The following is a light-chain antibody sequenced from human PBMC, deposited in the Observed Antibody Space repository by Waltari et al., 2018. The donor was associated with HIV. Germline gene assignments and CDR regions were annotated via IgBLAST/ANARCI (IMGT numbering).Light chain of an antibody. Sequence: QSVLTQPPSVSAAPGQKVTISCPGRSSNIGNNYVSWYQQLPGTAPKLLIYDNNERPSGIPDRFSGSKSGTSATLGITGLQTGDEADYYCGTWDSSLSAVVFGGGTKLTVL. V-gene: IGLV1-51*01. CDR1: SSNIGNNY. CDR2: DNN. J-gene: IGLJ2*01. CDR3: GTWDSSLSAVV.